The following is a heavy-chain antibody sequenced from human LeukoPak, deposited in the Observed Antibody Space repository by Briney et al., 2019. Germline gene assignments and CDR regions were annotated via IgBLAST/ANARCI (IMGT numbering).Heavy chain of an antibody. CDR1: GFTLSSYS. J-gene: IGHJ4*02. CDR3: ASQGSGYDSPIDH. Sequence: PGGSLRLSCAASGFTLSSYSMNWVRQAPGKVLEWVSSISSSSSYIYYADSVKGRFTISRDNARNSLYLQMNSLRAEDTAVYYCASQGSGYDSPIDHWGQGTLVTVSS. D-gene: IGHD5-12*01. CDR2: ISSSSSYI. V-gene: IGHV3-21*01.